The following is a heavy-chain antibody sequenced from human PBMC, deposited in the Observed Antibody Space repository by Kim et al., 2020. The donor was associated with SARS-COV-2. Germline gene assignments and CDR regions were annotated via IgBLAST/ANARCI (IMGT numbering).Heavy chain of an antibody. CDR3: TDAYGGALFDYYYGKDA. CDR2: ISSSSCII. CDR1: GFTFSSYS. V-gene: IGHV3-21*01. D-gene: IGHD3-16*01. J-gene: IGHJ6*01. Sequence: GGSLRLSCAASGFTFSSYSMNWVRQAPGKGLEWVSCISSSSCIIYYAASVKGRFTISRDNAKNSLYLQMNILRAENTAFYYATDAYGGALFDYYYGKDA.